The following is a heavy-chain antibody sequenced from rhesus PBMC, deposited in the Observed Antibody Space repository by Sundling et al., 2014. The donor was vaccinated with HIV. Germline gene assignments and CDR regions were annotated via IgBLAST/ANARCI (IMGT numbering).Heavy chain of an antibody. CDR1: GGSISSSNW. D-gene: IGHD2-21*01. CDR3: ARDGYCTGSGCFPFDY. V-gene: IGHV4-93*01. J-gene: IGHJ4*01. Sequence: QVQLQESGPAVVKPSETLSLTCAVSGGSISSSNWWTWIRQSPGKGLEWIGGIYGSGGSTEYNPSLKSRVTISKDTSKNQFSLKLSSVTAADTAVYYCARDGYCTGSGCFPFDYWGQGVLVTVSS. CDR2: IYGSGGST.